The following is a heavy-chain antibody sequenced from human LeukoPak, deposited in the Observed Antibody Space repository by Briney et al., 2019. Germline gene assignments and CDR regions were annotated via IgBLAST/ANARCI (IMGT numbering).Heavy chain of an antibody. Sequence: SVKVSCKASGGTFSSYAISWVRQAPGQGLEWMGGIIPILGTANYAQKFQGRVTITADKSTSTAYMELSSLRSEDTAVYYCARGKRDYYDSSGYPPYFDYWGQGTLVTVSS. D-gene: IGHD3-22*01. V-gene: IGHV1-69*10. CDR3: ARGKRDYYDSSGYPPYFDY. CDR2: IIPILGTA. J-gene: IGHJ4*02. CDR1: GGTFSSYA.